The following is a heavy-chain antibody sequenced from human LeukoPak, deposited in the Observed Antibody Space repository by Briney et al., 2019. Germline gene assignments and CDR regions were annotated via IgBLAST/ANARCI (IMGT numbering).Heavy chain of an antibody. D-gene: IGHD6-6*01. CDR1: GFTFDTYA. CDR3: AKEGGYSSSSLYFDY. Sequence: GGSLRLSCAASGFTFDTYAMSWVRQAPGKGLEWVSGISGSGGSTYYADSVKGRFAISRDNAKNSLYLQMNSLRAEDTAVYYCAKEGGYSSSSLYFDYWGQGTLVTVSS. J-gene: IGHJ4*02. CDR2: ISGSGGST. V-gene: IGHV3-23*01.